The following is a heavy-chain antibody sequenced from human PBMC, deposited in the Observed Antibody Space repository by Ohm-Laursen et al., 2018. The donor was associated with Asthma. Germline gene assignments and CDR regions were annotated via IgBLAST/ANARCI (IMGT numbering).Heavy chain of an antibody. CDR2: IKEDGSEE. Sequence: GSLRLPCTASGLTFSSYWMTWVRQAPGKGPEWVAHIKEDGSEESYLASVKGRFTISRDHAKNSLYLQMNSLRAEDTAVYYCAKFGRDYRSHGMDVWGQGTTVTVSS. CDR3: AKFGRDYRSHGMDV. J-gene: IGHJ6*02. V-gene: IGHV3-7*05. D-gene: IGHD4-11*01. CDR1: GLTFSSYW.